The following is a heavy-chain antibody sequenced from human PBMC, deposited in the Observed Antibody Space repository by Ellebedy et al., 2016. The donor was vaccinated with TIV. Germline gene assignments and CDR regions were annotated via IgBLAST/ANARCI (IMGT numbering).Heavy chain of an antibody. J-gene: IGHJ5*02. CDR2: ITSSGTTM. CDR1: GFPFSNFE. V-gene: IGHV3-48*03. CDR3: ARQDSYGLSNWFDP. Sequence: PGGSLRLSCAASGFPFSNFEMNWVRQAPGKGLEWVSYITSSGTTMYYADSVKGRFTISRDNAKHSLYLQMNSLRAEDTAVYYCARQDSYGLSNWFDPWGQGTLVTVSS. D-gene: IGHD5-18*01.